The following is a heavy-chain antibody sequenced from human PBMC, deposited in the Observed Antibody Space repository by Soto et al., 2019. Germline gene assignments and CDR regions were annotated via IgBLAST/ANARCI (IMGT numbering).Heavy chain of an antibody. V-gene: IGHV4-4*07. Sequence: QVQLQESGPGLVKPSESLSLTCTVSGGSIGNYYWAWIRQSAGKGLDWIGRIYTSGRTHYNPSLTGRVTMSIDTSKNQFSLRLTSVTAADTAMYYCARDYDVNTALDYWYFDLWGRGTLVTVSS. J-gene: IGHJ2*01. CDR2: IYTSGRT. CDR1: GGSIGNYY. D-gene: IGHD5-18*01. CDR3: ARDYDVNTALDYWYFDL.